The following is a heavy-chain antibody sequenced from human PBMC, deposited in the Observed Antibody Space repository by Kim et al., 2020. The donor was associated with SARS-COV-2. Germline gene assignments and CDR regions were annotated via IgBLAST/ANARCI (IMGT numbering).Heavy chain of an antibody. CDR1: GFTFSNYW. Sequence: GGSLRLSCAASGFTFSNYWMHWVRQAPGTGLVWVSRINSDGRTTSYADSVKGRFTISRDNAKNTLYLQMNSLRAEDTAVYYCARVSDYDRSGYNHDAFDIWGQGTMVTVSS. J-gene: IGHJ3*02. V-gene: IGHV3-74*01. CDR2: INSDGRTT. CDR3: ARVSDYDRSGYNHDAFDI. D-gene: IGHD3-22*01.